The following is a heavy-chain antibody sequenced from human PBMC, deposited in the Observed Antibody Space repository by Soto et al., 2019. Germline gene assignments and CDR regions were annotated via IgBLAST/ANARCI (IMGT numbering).Heavy chain of an antibody. D-gene: IGHD1-7*01. CDR2: IIPIFGTA. CDR1: GGTFSSYA. Sequence: SVTVSCQASGGTFSSYAISWVRQAPGQGLEWMGGIIPIFGTANYAQKFQGRVTITADESTSTAYMELSSLRSEDTAVYYCAGPPELTRIYYYYGMDVWGQGTTVTVSS. V-gene: IGHV1-69*13. CDR3: AGPPELTRIYYYYGMDV. J-gene: IGHJ6*02.